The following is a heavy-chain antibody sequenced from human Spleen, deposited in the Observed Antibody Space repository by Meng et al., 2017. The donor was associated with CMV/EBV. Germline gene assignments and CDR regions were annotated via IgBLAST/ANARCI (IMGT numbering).Heavy chain of an antibody. CDR3: ARSWGSSPSFLGY. Sequence: GSLRLSCSVSGDSIGTYYWSWIRQPPGKGLEWIGYIYFSGSTNYNPSLKSRVTMSVDTSKNQLSLKLSSVTAADTAVYYCARSWGSSPSFLGYWGQGTLVTVSS. CDR1: GDSIGTYY. J-gene: IGHJ4*02. D-gene: IGHD7-27*01. CDR2: IYFSGST. V-gene: IGHV4-59*01.